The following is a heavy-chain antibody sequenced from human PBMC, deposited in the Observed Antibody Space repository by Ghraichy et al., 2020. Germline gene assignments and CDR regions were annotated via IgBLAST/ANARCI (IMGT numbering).Heavy chain of an antibody. CDR2: IWYDRNNK. CDR3: ARCGFWSGYSTYTMDV. J-gene: IGHJ6*02. V-gene: IGHV3-33*01. D-gene: IGHD3-3*01. CDR1: GFTFDSYG. Sequence: LSLTCAASGFTFDSYGMHWVRQAPGKGLEWVALIWYDRNNKYYADSVKGRFTISRDNSKNTLYLQMNSLRAEDTAVYYCARCGFWSGYSTYTMDVWGQGTTVTVSS.